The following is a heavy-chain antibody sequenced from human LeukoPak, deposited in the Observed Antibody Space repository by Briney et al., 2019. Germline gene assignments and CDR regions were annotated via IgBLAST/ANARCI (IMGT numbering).Heavy chain of an antibody. V-gene: IGHV1-18*04. CDR3: ARRVQWLESRYYYYYMDV. J-gene: IGHJ6*03. Sequence: ASVKVSCKASGYTFTNYYMHWVRQAPGQGLEWMGWISAYNGNTNYAQKLQGRVTMTTDTSTSTAYMELRSLRSDDTAVYYCARRVQWLESRYYYYYMDVWGKGTTVTVSS. CDR1: GYTFTNYY. CDR2: ISAYNGNT. D-gene: IGHD6-19*01.